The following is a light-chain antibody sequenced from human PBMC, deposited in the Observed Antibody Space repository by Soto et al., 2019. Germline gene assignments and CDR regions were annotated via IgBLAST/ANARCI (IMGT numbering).Light chain of an antibody. CDR3: SSYISTSTFV. Sequence: QSALTQPASVSGSPGQSITISCTGTSSDVGGYNYVSWYQQHPGKAPKLMIYEVSNRPSGVSIRFSGSKSGNTASLTISGLQAEDEADYYCSSYISTSTFVFGTGTKLTVL. CDR2: EVS. V-gene: IGLV2-14*01. CDR1: SSDVGGYNY. J-gene: IGLJ1*01.